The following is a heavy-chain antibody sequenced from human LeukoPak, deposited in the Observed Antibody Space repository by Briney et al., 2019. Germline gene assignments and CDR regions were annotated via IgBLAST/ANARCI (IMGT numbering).Heavy chain of an antibody. J-gene: IGHJ4*02. D-gene: IGHD6-13*01. V-gene: IGHV3-33*08. CDR3: ARVDSRTAQFDY. Sequence: PGRSLRLSCAASGFTFSNYGMHWVRQAPGKGLEWVAVIGSNGRSQYYADSVKGRFTISRDNSKNTLYLQMNSLRAEDTAVYHCARVDSRTAQFDYWGQGTLVTVSS. CDR2: IGSNGRSQ. CDR1: GFTFSNYG.